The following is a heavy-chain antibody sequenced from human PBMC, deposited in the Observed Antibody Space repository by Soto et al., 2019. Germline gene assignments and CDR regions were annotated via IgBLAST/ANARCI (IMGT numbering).Heavy chain of an antibody. J-gene: IGHJ4*02. Sequence: PSETLSLTCTVSGGSISDYFWTWIRRPPGKGLEWIASAFSSGSTHYNPSLKTRVTISVDTSKNQVSLKLYSVTAADTAVYYCATADGFGVVTPFFEYWGQGILVTVSS. CDR2: AFSSGST. CDR3: ATADGFGVVTPFFEY. V-gene: IGHV4-4*08. D-gene: IGHD3-3*01. CDR1: GGSISDYF.